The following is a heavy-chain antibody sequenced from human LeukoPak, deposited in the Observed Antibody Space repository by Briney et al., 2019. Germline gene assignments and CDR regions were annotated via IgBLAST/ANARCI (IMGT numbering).Heavy chain of an antibody. J-gene: IGHJ4*02. CDR3: TRADSSGYYYYY. Sequence: PGGSLRLSCAASGFTVSTNYMSWVRQAPGKGLEWVSVIYSSGTTYYAGSVKGRFTISRDDSKNTLYLQMNSLRVEDTAFYYCTRADSSGYYYYYWGQGTLVTVSS. CDR1: GFTVSTNY. D-gene: IGHD3-22*01. CDR2: IYSSGTT. V-gene: IGHV3-53*01.